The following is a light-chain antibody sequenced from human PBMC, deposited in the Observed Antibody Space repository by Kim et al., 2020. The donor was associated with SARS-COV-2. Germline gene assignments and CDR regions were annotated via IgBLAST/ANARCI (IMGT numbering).Light chain of an antibody. CDR1: QSVSSSF. J-gene: IGKJ1*01. V-gene: IGKV3-20*01. CDR3: QQYGRSRWT. CDR2: GTS. Sequence: SPGERATPSCRASQSVSSSFLAWYQQKPGQAPRLLIYGTSSRATGVPDRFSGSGSGTDFTLTISRLESEDFAVYYCQQYGRSRWTFGQGTKVDIK.